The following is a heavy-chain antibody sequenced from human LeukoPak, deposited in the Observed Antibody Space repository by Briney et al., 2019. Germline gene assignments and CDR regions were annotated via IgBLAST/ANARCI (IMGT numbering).Heavy chain of an antibody. V-gene: IGHV3-21*01. Sequence: GGSLRLSCAASGFTFSSYSMNWVRQAPGKGLEWVSSISSSSSYIYYADSVKGRFTISRDNAKNSLYLQMNSLRAEDTAVYYCARDLFEWELLRTVLVGRAFDIWGQGTMVTVSS. CDR2: ISSSSSYI. CDR3: ARDLFEWELLRTVLVGRAFDI. CDR1: GFTFSSYS. D-gene: IGHD1-26*01. J-gene: IGHJ3*02.